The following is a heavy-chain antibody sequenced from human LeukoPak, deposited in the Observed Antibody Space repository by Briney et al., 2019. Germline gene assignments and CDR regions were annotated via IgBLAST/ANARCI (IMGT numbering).Heavy chain of an antibody. D-gene: IGHD1-26*01. J-gene: IGHJ4*02. CDR1: GFTFSSYA. CDR2: VNSDGSNT. CDR3: ARQYSGSYWDY. Sequence: GGSLRLSCAASGFTFSSYAMSWVRQAPGKGLVWVSRVNSDGSNTGYADSVKGRFTISRDNAKNTLYLQMNSLRAEDTAVYYCARQYSGSYWDYWGQGTLVTVSS. V-gene: IGHV3-74*01.